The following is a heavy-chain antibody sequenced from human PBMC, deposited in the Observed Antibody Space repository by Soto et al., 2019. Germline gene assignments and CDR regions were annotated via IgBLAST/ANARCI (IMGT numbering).Heavy chain of an antibody. Sequence: GGSLRLSCAASGFTFSSYDMHWVRQATGKGLEWVSAIGTAGDTYYPDSVKGRFTISRDNAKNSLYLQMNSLRDEDTAVYYCARVRDDSSGYYYDYYYYGMDVWGQGTTVTVSS. CDR1: GFTFSSYD. J-gene: IGHJ6*02. CDR3: ARVRDDSSGYYYDYYYYGMDV. D-gene: IGHD3-22*01. V-gene: IGHV3-13*04. CDR2: IGTAGDT.